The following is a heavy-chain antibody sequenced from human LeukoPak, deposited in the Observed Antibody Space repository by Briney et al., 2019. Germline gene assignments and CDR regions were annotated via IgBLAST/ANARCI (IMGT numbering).Heavy chain of an antibody. CDR2: IIPIFGTA. J-gene: IGHJ4*02. D-gene: IGHD2-2*01. CDR1: GGTFSSYA. CDR3: ARHPLGYCSSTSCEPFDY. Sequence: SVKVSCKASGGTFSSYAISWVRQAPGQGLEWMGRIIPIFGTANYAQKFQGRVTITADESTSTAYMELSSLRSEDTAVYYCARHPLGYCSSTSCEPFDYWGQGTLVTVSS. V-gene: IGHV1-69*13.